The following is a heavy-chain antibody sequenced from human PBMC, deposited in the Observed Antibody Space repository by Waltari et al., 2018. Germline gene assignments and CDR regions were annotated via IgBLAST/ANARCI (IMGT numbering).Heavy chain of an antibody. Sequence: QVQLQESGPGLVEPSETLSLTCTVSGDSIRGHYRSWIRQPPGKGLEWIGYIFNSATTNYNPSLKSRVTISADMSKNQLALRLTSMTAADTAVYYCARGYGAYCGEDCSDPFDIWGRGTMVTVSS. J-gene: IGHJ3*02. CDR1: GDSIRGHY. V-gene: IGHV4-59*11. CDR2: IFNSATT. D-gene: IGHD2-21*01. CDR3: ARGYGAYCGEDCSDPFDI.